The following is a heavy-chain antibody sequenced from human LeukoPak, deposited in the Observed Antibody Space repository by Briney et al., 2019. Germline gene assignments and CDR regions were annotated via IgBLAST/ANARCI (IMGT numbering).Heavy chain of an antibody. V-gene: IGHV3-48*02. Sequence: PGGSLRLSCVASGFTFSSYSMNWVRQAPGKGLEWVSYIGGSSSPIYYADSVKGRFTISRDNAKNSLYLQMNSLRDEDTAVYYCARDDSSGSDFDYWGQGTLVTVSS. CDR2: IGGSSSPI. J-gene: IGHJ4*02. D-gene: IGHD3-22*01. CDR1: GFTFSSYS. CDR3: ARDDSSGSDFDY.